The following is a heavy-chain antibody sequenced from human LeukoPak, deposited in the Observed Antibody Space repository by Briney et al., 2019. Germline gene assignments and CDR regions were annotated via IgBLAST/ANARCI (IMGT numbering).Heavy chain of an antibody. CDR1: GFTFSDYY. CDR3: ARAVPLDY. D-gene: IGHD6-19*01. Sequence: GSLRLSCAASGFTFSDYYMSWIRQPPGKGLEWIGSIYYSGSTYYNPSLKSRVTISVDTSKNQFSLKLSSVTAADTAVYYCARAVPLDYWGQGTLVTVSS. CDR2: IYYSGST. V-gene: IGHV4-38-2*01. J-gene: IGHJ4*02.